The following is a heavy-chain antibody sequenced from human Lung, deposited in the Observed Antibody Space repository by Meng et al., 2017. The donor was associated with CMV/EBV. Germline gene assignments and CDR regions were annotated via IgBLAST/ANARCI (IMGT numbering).Heavy chain of an antibody. CDR1: RGSISSSSHY. V-gene: IGHV4-39*07. J-gene: IGHJ5*02. CDR3: ARVWGGDNWLDP. CDR2: MLYGGST. D-gene: IGHD3-16*01. Sequence: SRGSISSSSHYWGWVRQAPGKGLEWIGSMLYGGSTFYNPSLKSRVSISIDVSKNQFSLSLSSVTAADTAVYYCARVWGGDNWLDPWGQGILVTVSS.